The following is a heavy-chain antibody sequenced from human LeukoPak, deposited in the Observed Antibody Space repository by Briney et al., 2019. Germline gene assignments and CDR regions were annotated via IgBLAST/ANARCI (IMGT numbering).Heavy chain of an antibody. CDR1: GFTFSKHW. D-gene: IGHD6-19*01. CDR3: ARDSRPSGWHGPAS. Sequence: PGGSLRLSCVASGFTFSKHWMHWVRQAPREGLGWVSRINSDGTDTTYAHSVKGRVTISRDHAKNPLYLQMNSLRAEDTAVYYCARDSRPSGWHGPASWGQGTLVTVSS. CDR2: INSDGTDT. J-gene: IGHJ4*02. V-gene: IGHV3-74*01.